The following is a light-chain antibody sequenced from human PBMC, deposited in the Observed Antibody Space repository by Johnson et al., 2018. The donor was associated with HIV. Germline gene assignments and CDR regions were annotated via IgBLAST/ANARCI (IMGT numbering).Light chain of an antibody. Sequence: QSVLTQPPSVSAAPGQTVTISCSGSSSNIGNNYVAWSQQLPGTAPKLLIYDNNKRPSGIPDRFSGFKYDTSATLGITGLQTGDDADDYCGKGESSLGAGHVFGTGTKFTVL. CDR3: GKGESSLGAGHV. CDR1: SSNIGNNY. V-gene: IGLV1-51*01. CDR2: DNN. J-gene: IGLJ1*01.